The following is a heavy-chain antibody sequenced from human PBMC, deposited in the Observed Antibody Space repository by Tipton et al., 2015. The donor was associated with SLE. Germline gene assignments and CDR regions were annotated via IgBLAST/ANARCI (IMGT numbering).Heavy chain of an antibody. J-gene: IGHJ4*02. CDR2: ITTDGRDT. CDR1: GFTFTRFA. D-gene: IGHD2-8*01. CDR3: ARGYCSDGVCYGFGFFDY. V-gene: IGHV3-64*02. Sequence: GSLRLSCAASGFTFTRFAMHWVRQAPGRGLEYVSAITTDGRDTFYADSVKGRFTISRDNSKDTLYLHMASLTADDTAIYFCARGYCSDGVCYGFGFFDYWGQGNLVTVSS.